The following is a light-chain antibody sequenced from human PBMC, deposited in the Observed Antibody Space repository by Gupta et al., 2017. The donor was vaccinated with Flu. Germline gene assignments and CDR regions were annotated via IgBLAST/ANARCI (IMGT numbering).Light chain of an antibody. Sequence: GDRVTITCRASQSSSSYLNWYQQKPGKAPKLLIYAASSLQSGVPSRFSGSGTGTDFTLTISSLQPEDFAAYYCQQSYSSPYTFGQGTKLEIK. CDR2: AAS. CDR1: QSSSSY. CDR3: QQSYSSPYT. V-gene: IGKV1-39*01. J-gene: IGKJ2*01.